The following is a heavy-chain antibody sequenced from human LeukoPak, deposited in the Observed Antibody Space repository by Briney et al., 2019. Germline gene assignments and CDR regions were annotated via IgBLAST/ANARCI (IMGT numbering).Heavy chain of an antibody. J-gene: IGHJ4*02. CDR3: AKDSPRGIAAAGTPWG. CDR1: GFTFNDYA. V-gene: IGHV3-9*01. CDR2: ISWNSGTI. Sequence: GGSLRLSCVASGFTFNDYAMHWVRQVPGKGLEWVSGISWNSGTIAYADSVKGRFTISRDNAKNTLYLQMNSLRAEDTAVYYCAKDSPRGIAAAGTPWGWGQGTLVTVSS. D-gene: IGHD6-13*01.